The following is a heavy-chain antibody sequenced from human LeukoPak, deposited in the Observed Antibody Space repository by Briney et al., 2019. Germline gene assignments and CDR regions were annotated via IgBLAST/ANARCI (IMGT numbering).Heavy chain of an antibody. V-gene: IGHV5-51*01. CDR2: IYPGDSDA. J-gene: IGHJ4*02. Sequence: GESLKISCKGSGYSFTNYWIGWVRQKPGKGLEWMGIIYPGDSDATYSPSFQGLVTISADKSISTAYLQWSSLKASDTAMYYCAGAYSPYDAFEYWGQGTLVTVSS. CDR1: GYSFTNYW. CDR3: AGAYSPYDAFEY. D-gene: IGHD4-11*01.